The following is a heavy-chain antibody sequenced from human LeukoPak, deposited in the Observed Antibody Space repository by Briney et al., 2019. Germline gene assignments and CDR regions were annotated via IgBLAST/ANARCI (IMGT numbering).Heavy chain of an antibody. CDR3: ARWGGIQLWLFRRDYYYYMDV. CDR1: GYTFTNYG. Sequence: GASVKVSCKASGYTFTNYGLSWVRQAPGQGLEWMGWISGYNGYTRYAEKVQGRVTMTTDTSTSTAYMELRSLRSDNTAVYYCARWGGIQLWLFRRDYYYYMDVWGKGTTVTVSS. CDR2: ISGYNGYT. V-gene: IGHV1-18*01. J-gene: IGHJ6*03. D-gene: IGHD5-18*01.